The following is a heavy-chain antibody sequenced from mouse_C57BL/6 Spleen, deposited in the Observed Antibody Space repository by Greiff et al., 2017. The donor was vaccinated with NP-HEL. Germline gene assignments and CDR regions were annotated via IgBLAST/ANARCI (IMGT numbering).Heavy chain of an antibody. V-gene: IGHV1-80*01. CDR3: ARYDYDGHYAMDY. J-gene: IGHJ4*01. Sequence: QVQLKESGAELVKPGASVKISCKASGYAFSSYWMNWVKQRPGKGLEWIGQIYPGDGDTNYNGKFKGKATLTADKSSSTAYMQLSSLTSEDSAVYFCARYDYDGHYAMDYWGQGTSVTVSS. D-gene: IGHD2-4*01. CDR2: IYPGDGDT. CDR1: GYAFSSYW.